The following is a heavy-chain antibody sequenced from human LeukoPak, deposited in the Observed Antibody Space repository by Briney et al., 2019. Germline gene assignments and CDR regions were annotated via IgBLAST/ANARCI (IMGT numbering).Heavy chain of an antibody. CDR1: GYSISSGYY. D-gene: IGHD6-13*01. CDR3: TRDERWAAAGRDNMDV. CDR2: IYHSGST. V-gene: IGHV4-38-2*02. Sequence: PSETLSLTCTVSGYSISSGYYWGWIRQPPGKGLEWIGSIYHSGSTYYNPSLKSRVAISVDTSKNQFSLKLSSVTAADTAVYYCTRDERWAAAGRDNMDVWGKGTTVTVSS. J-gene: IGHJ6*03.